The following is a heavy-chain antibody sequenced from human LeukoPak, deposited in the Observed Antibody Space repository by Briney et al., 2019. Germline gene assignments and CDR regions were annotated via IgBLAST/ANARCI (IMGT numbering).Heavy chain of an antibody. CDR2: ISGSGGST. D-gene: IGHD3-22*01. Sequence: GGSLTLSCAASGFTFSSYAMSWVRQPPGRGLEWVSAISGSGGSTYYADSVKGRFTISRDNSKNTLYLQMNSLRAEDTAVYYCAKDQEYYDSSGYYPYDYWGQGTLVTVSS. J-gene: IGHJ4*02. V-gene: IGHV3-23*01. CDR3: AKDQEYYDSSGYYPYDY. CDR1: GFTFSSYA.